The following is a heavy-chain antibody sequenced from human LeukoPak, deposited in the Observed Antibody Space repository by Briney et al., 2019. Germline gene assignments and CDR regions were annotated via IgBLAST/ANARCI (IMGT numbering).Heavy chain of an antibody. V-gene: IGHV3-23*01. Sequence: GGSLRLSCAASGFTFSSYAMSWVRQAPGKGLEWVSAISGSGGSTYYADSVKGRFTISRDNSKNTLYLQMSSLTADDTAIYYCARDPNGDYIGAFDFGGQGTMVTVSS. CDR2: ISGSGGST. CDR3: ARDPNGDYIGAFDF. J-gene: IGHJ3*01. CDR1: GFTFSSYA. D-gene: IGHD4-17*01.